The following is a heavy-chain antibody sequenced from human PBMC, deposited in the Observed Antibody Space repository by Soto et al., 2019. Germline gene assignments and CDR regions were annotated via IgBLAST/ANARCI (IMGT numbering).Heavy chain of an antibody. J-gene: IGHJ4*02. CDR2: IIPIFGTA. Sequence: QVQLVQSGAEVKKPGSSVKVSCKASGCTFSGYAISWVREAPGQGLEGMGGIIPIFGTANYAQKFQGRVTITADESTSTAYMELSSLRSEDTAVYYCARVADGYNNWGQGTLVTVSS. D-gene: IGHD5-12*01. CDR3: ARVADGYNN. V-gene: IGHV1-69*12. CDR1: GCTFSGYA.